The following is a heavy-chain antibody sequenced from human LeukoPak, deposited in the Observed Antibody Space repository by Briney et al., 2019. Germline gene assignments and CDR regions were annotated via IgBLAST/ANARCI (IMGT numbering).Heavy chain of an antibody. CDR2: IGTAVDT. CDR3: ARAPSGAFDI. J-gene: IGHJ3*02. CDR1: GVTFISYM. D-gene: IGHD3-3*01. V-gene: IGHV3-13*01. Sequence: GGALRLSSAASGVTFISYMMHWGREATGRGGECGSPIGTAVDTYYPGSVKGRFNISRENAKNSLYLQMNSLRAGDTAVYYCARAPSGAFDIWGQGTMVTVSS.